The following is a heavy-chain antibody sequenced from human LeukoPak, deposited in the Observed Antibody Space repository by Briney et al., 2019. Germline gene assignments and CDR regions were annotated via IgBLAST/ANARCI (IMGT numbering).Heavy chain of an antibody. Sequence: GGSLRLSCAASGFTFSSSAMTWVRQAPGKGLEWVSTISGGGGRTWYADSVKGRFTISRDNSKNTVDVQLNSLRAEDTAVYYCAKFRGSEKTVIDCWGQGTLVTVSS. D-gene: IGHD3-16*01. V-gene: IGHV3-23*01. CDR2: ISGGGGRT. CDR1: GFTFSSSA. CDR3: AKFRGSEKTVIDC. J-gene: IGHJ4*02.